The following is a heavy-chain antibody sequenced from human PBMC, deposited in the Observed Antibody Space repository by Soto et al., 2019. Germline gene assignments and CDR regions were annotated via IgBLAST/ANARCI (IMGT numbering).Heavy chain of an antibody. V-gene: IGHV3-11*01. D-gene: IGHD5-12*01. CDR1: GFTFSDYY. Sequence: QVQLVESGGGFVKPGGSLRLSCEASGFTFSDYYMTWFRQAPGKGLEWVSSISHSGTTADSADTVTGRFAISRDNGKKSLFLPMVSRSAEDTAVYYCTPAREYSGFDRVGRPRHIWSGLDVWGPGTTVTVSS. CDR3: TPAREYSGFDRVGRPRHIWSGLDV. J-gene: IGHJ6*02. CDR2: ISHSGTTA.